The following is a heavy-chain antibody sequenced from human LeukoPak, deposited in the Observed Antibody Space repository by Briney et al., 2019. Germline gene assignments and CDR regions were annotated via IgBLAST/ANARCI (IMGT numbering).Heavy chain of an antibody. CDR1: GGSISSSSYY. Sequence: SETLSLTCTVSGGSISSSSYYWGWIRQPPGKGLEWIGSIYYSGSTYYNPSLKSRVTISVDTSKNQFSLKLSSVTAADTAVYYCARRGTSGWGYFDYWGQGTLVTVSS. CDR2: IYYSGST. V-gene: IGHV4-39*07. CDR3: ARRGTSGWGYFDY. D-gene: IGHD6-19*01. J-gene: IGHJ4*02.